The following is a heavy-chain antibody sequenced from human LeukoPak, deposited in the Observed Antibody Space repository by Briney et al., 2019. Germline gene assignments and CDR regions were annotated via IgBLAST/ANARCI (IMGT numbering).Heavy chain of an antibody. V-gene: IGHV3-48*03. D-gene: IGHD7-27*01. CDR2: ISSSGSTI. CDR1: GFTFRNYE. CDR3: AREGRAEQPLGAFDI. Sequence: QPGGSLRLSCAASGFTFRNYEMNWVRQAPGKGLEWVSYISSSGSTIYYADSVKGRFTISRDNAKNSLYLQMNSLRAEDTAVYYCAREGRAEQPLGAFDIWGQGTMVTVSS. J-gene: IGHJ3*02.